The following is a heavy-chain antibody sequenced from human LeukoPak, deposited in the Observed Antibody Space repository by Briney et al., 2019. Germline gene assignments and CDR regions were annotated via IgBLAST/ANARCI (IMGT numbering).Heavy chain of an antibody. CDR2: IIPILGIA. CDR3: AREEAYYYDSSGPHYFDY. Sequence: GASVKVSCKASGYTFTGYYMHWVRQAPGQGLEWMGRIIPILGIANYAQKFQGRVTITADKSTSTAYMELSSLRSEDTAVYYCAREEAYYYDSSGPHYFDYWGQGTLVTVSS. CDR1: GYTFTGYY. J-gene: IGHJ4*02. D-gene: IGHD3-22*01. V-gene: IGHV1-69*04.